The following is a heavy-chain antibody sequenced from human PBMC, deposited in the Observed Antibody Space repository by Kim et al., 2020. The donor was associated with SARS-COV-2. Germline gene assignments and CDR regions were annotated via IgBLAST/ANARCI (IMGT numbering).Heavy chain of an antibody. CDR3: ARFSGFSSFSYYYGMDV. J-gene: IGHJ6*02. CDR1: GYTFTSYG. Sequence: ASVKVSCKASGYTFTSYGISWVRQAPGQGLEWMGWISAYNGNTNYAQKLQGRVTMTTDTSTSTAYMELRSLRSDDTAVYYCARFSGFSSFSYYYGMDVWGQGTTVTVSS. V-gene: IGHV1-18*01. D-gene: IGHD6-25*01. CDR2: ISAYNGNT.